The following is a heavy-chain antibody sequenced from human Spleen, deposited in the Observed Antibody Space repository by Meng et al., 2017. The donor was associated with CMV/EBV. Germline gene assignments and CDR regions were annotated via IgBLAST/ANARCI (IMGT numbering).Heavy chain of an antibody. D-gene: IGHD2-2*02. CDR3: ARENYLAIEARDY. CDR2: IYSGGST. J-gene: IGHJ4*02. V-gene: IGHV3-66*02. Sequence: GGSLRLSCTASGFTFGDYAMSWVRQAPGKGLEWVSVIYSGGSTYYADSVKGRFTISRDNSKNTLYLQMNSLRAEDTAVYYCARENYLAIEARDYWGQGTLVTVSS. CDR1: GFTFGDYA.